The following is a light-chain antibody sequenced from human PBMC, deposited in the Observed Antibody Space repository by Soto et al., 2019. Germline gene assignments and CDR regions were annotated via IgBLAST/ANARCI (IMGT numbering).Light chain of an antibody. CDR2: GAS. V-gene: IGKV1-9*01. J-gene: IGKJ1*01. CDR3: HHFYTYPRT. Sequence: IQLTQSPSSLSASVGDRVTITCRASQGVRSYLAWFQQRPGKATKLLIFGASTLQNGVPARFSGGGFGTDFTLTITSLQPEDFATYYCHHFYTYPRTFGQGTKVEI. CDR1: QGVRSY.